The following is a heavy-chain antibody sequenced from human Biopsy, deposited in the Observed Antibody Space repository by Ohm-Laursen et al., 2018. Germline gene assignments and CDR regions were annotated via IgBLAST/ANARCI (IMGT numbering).Heavy chain of an antibody. CDR3: ASRPNCGGDCSSGFDY. CDR2: IVVGGGNT. CDR1: GFTFNRSA. D-gene: IGHD2-21*02. Sequence: EASVTVSCKASGFTFNRSAIQWVRQARGQRLEWIGWIVVGGGNTKYAQKFQERVTITRDMSTSTAYMELSSLRSEDTAVYYCASRPNCGGDCSSGFDYWGQGTLVTVSS. V-gene: IGHV1-58*02. J-gene: IGHJ4*02.